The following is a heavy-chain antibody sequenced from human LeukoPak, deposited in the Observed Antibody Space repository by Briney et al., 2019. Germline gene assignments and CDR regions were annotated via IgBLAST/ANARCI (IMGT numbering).Heavy chain of an antibody. CDR1: GFTFRRTA. CDR2: ISGRGGDT. V-gene: IGHV3-23*01. D-gene: IGHD2-2*01. CDR3: ARSPARYCSSTSCYWDHLQGAFDI. Sequence: TGGSLRLSCAASGFTFRRTALSWVRQAPGKGLEWVSVISGRGGDTYYADSVKGRFTISRDNSKNTLYLQMNSLRAEDTAVYYCARSPARYCSSTSCYWDHLQGAFDIWGQGTMVTVSS. J-gene: IGHJ3*02.